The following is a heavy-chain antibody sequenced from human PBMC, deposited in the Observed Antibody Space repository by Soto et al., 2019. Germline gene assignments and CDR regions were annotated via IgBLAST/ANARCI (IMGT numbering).Heavy chain of an antibody. V-gene: IGHV3-21*01. CDR3: ARDLHVGTYFDY. D-gene: IGHD1-26*01. Sequence: VGSLRLSCAASGFTFSSNSMNWVRQAPGKGLEWVSSISSSSSYIYYADSVKGRFTISRDNAKNSLYLQMNSLRVEDTAVYFCARDLHVGTYFDYWGQGTLVTVSS. CDR2: ISSSSSYI. J-gene: IGHJ4*02. CDR1: GFTFSSNS.